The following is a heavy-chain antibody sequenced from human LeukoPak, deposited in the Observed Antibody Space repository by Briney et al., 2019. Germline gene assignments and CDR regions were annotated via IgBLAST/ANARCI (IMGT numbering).Heavy chain of an antibody. D-gene: IGHD4-17*01. CDR1: GYSISSDYY. Sequence: SETLSLTCTVSGYSISSDYYWGWIRQPPGKGLEWIGSIHYSGYTYYNPSLKSRVTKSVDMSKNQFSLKLSSVTAADTAVYYCARVYGDYVPSSFIDYWGQGTLVTVSS. J-gene: IGHJ4*02. V-gene: IGHV4-38-2*02. CDR3: ARVYGDYVPSSFIDY. CDR2: IHYSGYT.